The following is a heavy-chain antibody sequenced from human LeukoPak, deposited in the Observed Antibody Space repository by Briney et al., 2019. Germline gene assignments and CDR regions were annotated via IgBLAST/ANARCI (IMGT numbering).Heavy chain of an antibody. V-gene: IGHV3-33*01. CDR3: ARGHPGKFDY. CDR1: GFTFSSYH. CDR2: IWYDGTNK. J-gene: IGHJ4*02. D-gene: IGHD1-14*01. Sequence: GGSLRLSCAASGFTFSSYHMHWVRQAPGKGLEWVAVIWYDGTNKCYADSVKGRFTISRDTSKNTLFLQMDSLRAEDTAVYYCARGHPGKFDYWGQGTLVTVSS.